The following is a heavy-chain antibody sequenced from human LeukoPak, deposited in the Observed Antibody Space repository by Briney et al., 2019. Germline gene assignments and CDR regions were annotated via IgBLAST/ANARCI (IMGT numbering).Heavy chain of an antibody. D-gene: IGHD4-17*01. CDR2: INPSGGST. J-gene: IGHJ6*03. Sequence: ASVKVSRKPSGYTFTSSYMHSVPQAPGQGLEWMGIINPSGGSTIYAQKFQGRVTMTRDTSTSTVYMEASSLRSEDTAVYYCARDRGGDYGRGRYYYYYYMDVWGKGTTVTVSS. CDR1: GYTFTSSY. V-gene: IGHV1-46*01. CDR3: ARDRGGDYGRGRYYYYYYMDV.